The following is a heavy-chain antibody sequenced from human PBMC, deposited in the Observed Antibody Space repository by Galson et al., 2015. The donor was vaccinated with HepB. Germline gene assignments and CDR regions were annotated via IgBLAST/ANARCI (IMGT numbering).Heavy chain of an antibody. Sequence: SLRLSCAASGFTFSSYSMNWVRQAPGKGLEWVSSISSSSSYIYYADSVKGRFTISRDNAKNSLYLQMNSLRAEDTAVYYCARDGGAGYYGSGSHNWFDPWGQGTLVTVSS. CDR2: ISSSSSYI. V-gene: IGHV3-21*01. J-gene: IGHJ5*02. CDR3: ARDGGAGYYGSGSHNWFDP. D-gene: IGHD3-10*01. CDR1: GFTFSSYS.